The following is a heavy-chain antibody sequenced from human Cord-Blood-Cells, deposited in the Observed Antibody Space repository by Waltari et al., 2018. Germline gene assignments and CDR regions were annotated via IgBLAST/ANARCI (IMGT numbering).Heavy chain of an antibody. CDR2: IYTSGST. J-gene: IGHJ3*02. Sequence: QVQLQESGPGLVKPSQTLSLTCTVSGGSISSGSYYWSWIRQPAGKGLEWIGYIYTSGSTNYHPSLKSRVTISVDTSKNQFSRKLSSVTAADTAVYYCARSTYYYGSGSYYDAFDIWGQGTMVTVSS. D-gene: IGHD3-10*01. V-gene: IGHV4-61*09. CDR1: GGSISSGSYY. CDR3: ARSTYYYGSGSYYDAFDI.